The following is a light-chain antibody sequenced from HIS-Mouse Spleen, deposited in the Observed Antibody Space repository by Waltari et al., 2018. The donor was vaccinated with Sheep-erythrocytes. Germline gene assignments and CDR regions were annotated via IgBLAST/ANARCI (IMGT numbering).Light chain of an antibody. J-gene: IGKJ1*01. CDR3: QQYGSSPRT. CDR1: QSVSSSY. CDR2: GAS. Sequence: ESVLTQSPGTLSLSPGERATTSCRASQSVSSSYLAWYQQKPGQAPRLLIYGASSRDTGIPDRFSGSGSGTDFTLTISRLEPEDVAVYYCQQYGSSPRTFGQGTKVEIK. V-gene: IGKV3-20*01.